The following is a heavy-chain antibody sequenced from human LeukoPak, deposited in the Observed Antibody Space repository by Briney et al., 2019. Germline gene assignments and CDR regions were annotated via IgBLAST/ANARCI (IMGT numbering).Heavy chain of an antibody. D-gene: IGHD1-26*01. CDR3: AGGRPFDY. J-gene: IGHJ4*02. CDR2: IKQDGSEK. Sequence: PGGSLRLSCAASGFTFSGYRMNWVRQAPGKGLEWVAYIKQDGSEKYYVDSVKGRFTISRDNAKNSLYLQMNSLGAEDTAVYYCAGGRPFDYWGQGTLVTVSS. V-gene: IGHV3-7*01. CDR1: GFTFSGYR.